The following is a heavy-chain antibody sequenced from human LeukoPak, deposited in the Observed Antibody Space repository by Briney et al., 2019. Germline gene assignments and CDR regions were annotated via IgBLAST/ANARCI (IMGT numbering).Heavy chain of an antibody. V-gene: IGHV3-33*08. J-gene: IGHJ4*02. CDR2: IWYDGSNK. CDR3: ARSYYYDSSHTVDY. Sequence: PGGSLRLSCVTTGFTFSKYGMHWVRQAPGKGLEWVAVIWYDGSNKYYADSVKGRFTISRDNSKNTLYLQMNSLRAEDTAVYYCARSYYYDSSHTVDYWGQGTLVTVSS. D-gene: IGHD3-22*01. CDR1: GFTFSKYG.